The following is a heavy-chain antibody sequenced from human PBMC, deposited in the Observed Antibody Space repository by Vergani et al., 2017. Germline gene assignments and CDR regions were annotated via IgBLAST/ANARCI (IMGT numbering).Heavy chain of an antibody. Sequence: QVQLVESGGGVVQPGGSLRLSCAASGFTFSGYGMHWVRQAPGKGLEWVAFTPYDGSSQHYADSVKGRFTISRDNSKNTLYLQMRSLRPEDTAVYYCASSGAYGEDYFDYWGQGTLVTVSS. CDR3: ASSGAYGEDYFDY. CDR1: GFTFSGYG. D-gene: IGHD1-26*01. V-gene: IGHV3-30*02. J-gene: IGHJ4*02. CDR2: TPYDGSSQ.